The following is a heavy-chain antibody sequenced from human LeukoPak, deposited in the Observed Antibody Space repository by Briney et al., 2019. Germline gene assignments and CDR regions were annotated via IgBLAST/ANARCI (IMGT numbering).Heavy chain of an antibody. CDR3: AREVPITMIPSGAFDS. CDR1: GFTLSSYW. CDR2: INSDGSST. D-gene: IGHD3-22*01. V-gene: IGHV3-74*01. J-gene: IGHJ3*02. Sequence: GGSLRLSCAASGFTLSSYWMHWVRHAPGKGLVWVSRINSDGSSTSYADSVKGRFTISRDNAKNTLYLQMNSLRAEDTAVYYCAREVPITMIPSGAFDSWGQGTMVTVSS.